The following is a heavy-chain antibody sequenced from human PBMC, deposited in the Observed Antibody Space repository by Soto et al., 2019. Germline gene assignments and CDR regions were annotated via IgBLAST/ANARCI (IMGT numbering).Heavy chain of an antibody. J-gene: IGHJ5*02. D-gene: IGHD6-13*01. CDR3: VKDLWYSSSWNRNWFDT. CDR1: GFTFSSYA. Sequence: GGSLRLSCSASGFTFSSYAMHRVRQAPGKGLEYVSAISSNGGSTYYADSVKGRFTISRDNSKNTLYLQMSSLRAEDTAVYYCVKDLWYSSSWNRNWFDTWGQGTLVNVSS. V-gene: IGHV3-64D*08. CDR2: ISSNGGST.